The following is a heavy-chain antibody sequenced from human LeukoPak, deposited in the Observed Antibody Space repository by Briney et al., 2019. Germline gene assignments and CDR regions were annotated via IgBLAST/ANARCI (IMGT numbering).Heavy chain of an antibody. CDR1: GGSISSSSYY. CDR3: ARDGKEFGTLDY. J-gene: IGHJ4*02. V-gene: IGHV4-39*07. CDR2: IYYNGNT. D-gene: IGHD3-10*01. Sequence: SKTLSLTCTVSGGSISSSSYYWGWIRQPPGKGLEWIGNIYYNGNTYYSPSLKSRVTISADTSKNQFSLKLSSVTAADTAVYYCARDGKEFGTLDYWGQGTLVTVSS.